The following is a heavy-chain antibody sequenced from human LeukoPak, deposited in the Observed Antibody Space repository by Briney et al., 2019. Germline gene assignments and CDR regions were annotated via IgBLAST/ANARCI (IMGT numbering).Heavy chain of an antibody. V-gene: IGHV3-7*01. CDR3: ARVMGGYNDAFDI. J-gene: IGHJ3*02. D-gene: IGHD5-24*01. CDR1: GFTFSSCW. Sequence: QAGGSLRLSCAASGFTFSSCWMSWVRQAPGKGLEWVANIKQDGSEKYYVDSVKDRFTISRDNAKNSLYLQMNSLRAEDTAVYYCARVMGGYNDAFDIWGQGTMVTVSS. CDR2: IKQDGSEK.